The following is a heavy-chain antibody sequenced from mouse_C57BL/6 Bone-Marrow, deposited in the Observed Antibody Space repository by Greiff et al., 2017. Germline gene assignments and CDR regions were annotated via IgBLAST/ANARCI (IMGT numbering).Heavy chain of an antibody. CDR3: AYGSSFAY. CDR2: IYPVSGDT. CDR1: GYTFTDYI. D-gene: IGHD1-1*01. V-gene: IGHV1-11*01. J-gene: IGHJ3*01. Sequence: VQLQQSGAELASPGASVTLSCKASGYTFTDYIMNWVKKRPGQGLEWIGRIYPVSGDTSYNQKFMGKATFSVDRSSSTVYMVLNSLTSEDPAVYYYAYGSSFAYWGQGTLVTVAA.